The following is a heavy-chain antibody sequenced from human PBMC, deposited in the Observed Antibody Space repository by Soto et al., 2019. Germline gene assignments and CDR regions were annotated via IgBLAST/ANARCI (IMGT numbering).Heavy chain of an antibody. J-gene: IGHJ5*02. V-gene: IGHV4-4*02. CDR3: ARSGSSFMWFDP. CDR2: IYHSGST. D-gene: IGHD6-13*01. CDR1: GGSISSNW. Sequence: PSETLSLTCTVSGGSISSNWWSWVRQPPGKGLEWIGEIYHSGSTNYNPSLKSRVTISVDKSKNQFSLKLSSVTAADTAVYYCARSGSSFMWFDPWGQGTLVTVSS.